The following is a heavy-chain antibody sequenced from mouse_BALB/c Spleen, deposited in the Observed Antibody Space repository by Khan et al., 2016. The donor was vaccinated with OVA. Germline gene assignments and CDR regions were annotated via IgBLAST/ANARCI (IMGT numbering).Heavy chain of an antibody. Sequence: QIQLVQSGAELARPGASVKMSCKASGYTFTSYTIHWIKQGPGQGLEWIGYINPSSGYTNYNQKFKDKATLTADKSSTTAYMQLSSLTSDDSAVYDGARDGAYYRNDGWFAYWGQGTLVTVSA. J-gene: IGHJ3*01. V-gene: IGHV1-4*01. CDR3: ARDGAYYRNDGWFAY. CDR2: INPSSGYT. D-gene: IGHD2-14*01. CDR1: GYTFTSYT.